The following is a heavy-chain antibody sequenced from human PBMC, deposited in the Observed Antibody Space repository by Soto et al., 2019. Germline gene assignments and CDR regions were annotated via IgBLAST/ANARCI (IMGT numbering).Heavy chain of an antibody. J-gene: IGHJ5*02. Sequence: ASVKVSCKASGYTFTGYYMHWVRQAPGQGLEWMGWINPNSGGTNYAQKFQGWVTMTRDTSISTAYMELSRLRSDDTAVYYCARANFDWLLSRGIQAPKLDPWGQGTLVTVSS. CDR1: GYTFTGYY. D-gene: IGHD3-9*01. CDR2: INPNSGGT. V-gene: IGHV1-2*04. CDR3: ARANFDWLLSRGIQAPKLDP.